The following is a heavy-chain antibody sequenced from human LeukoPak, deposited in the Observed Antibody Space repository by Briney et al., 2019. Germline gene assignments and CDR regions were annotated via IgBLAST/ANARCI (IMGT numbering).Heavy chain of an antibody. D-gene: IGHD2-2*01. CDR3: AREAIPAGTFDH. V-gene: IGHV4-31*03. Sequence: SQTLSLTCTVSGGSISSGGYYWSWIRQHPGKGLEWIGHIYYSGSTYYNPSLKSRVTISVDTSKNQFSLILTSMTAADTAVYFCAREAIPAGTFDHWGQGTLVTVSS. J-gene: IGHJ4*02. CDR1: GGSISSGGYY. CDR2: IYYSGST.